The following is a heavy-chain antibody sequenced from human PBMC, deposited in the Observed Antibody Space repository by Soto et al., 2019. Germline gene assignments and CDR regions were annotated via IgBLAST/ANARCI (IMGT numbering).Heavy chain of an antibody. V-gene: IGHV4-30-4*01. CDR3: ARHPHYDFWSGYCDY. J-gene: IGHJ4*02. D-gene: IGHD3-3*01. CDR2: IYYSGST. Sequence: QVQLQESGPGLVKPSQTLSLTCTVSGGSISSGDYYWRWIRQPPGKGLEWIGYIYYSGSTYYDPSLKRRVTIAVDPSKNQFSLQLSSVTAADTAVYYCARHPHYDFWSGYCDYWGQGTPVTVSS. CDR1: GGSISSGDYY.